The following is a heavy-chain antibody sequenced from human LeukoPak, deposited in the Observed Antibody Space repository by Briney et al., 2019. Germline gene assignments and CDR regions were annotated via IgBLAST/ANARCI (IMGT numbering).Heavy chain of an antibody. D-gene: IGHD1-7*01. V-gene: IGHV3-21*01. CDR3: ASGTTGTTGFNY. Sequence: GGSLRLSCTASGFSFSDYTMNWVRQAPGKGLEWLSSISSGSAYIHYADSVKGRFTIPRDNAKNSLNLRMSSLRAEDTAVYYCASGTTGTTGFNYWGQGTLVTVSS. CDR1: GFSFSDYT. CDR2: ISSGSAYI. J-gene: IGHJ4*02.